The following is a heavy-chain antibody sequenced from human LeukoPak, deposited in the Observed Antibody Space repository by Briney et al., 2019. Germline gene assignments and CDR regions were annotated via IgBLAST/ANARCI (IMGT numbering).Heavy chain of an antibody. CDR2: IRSSSSYI. CDR3: AKEFGDGYNSRYWYFDL. CDR1: GFTFSSYS. J-gene: IGHJ2*01. V-gene: IGHV3-21*01. D-gene: IGHD5-24*01. Sequence: GGSLRLSCAASGFTFSSYSMNWVRQAPGKGLEWVSSIRSSSSYIYYADSVKGRFTISRDNAKNSLYLQMNSLRAEDTAVYYCAKEFGDGYNSRYWYFDLWGRGTLVTVSS.